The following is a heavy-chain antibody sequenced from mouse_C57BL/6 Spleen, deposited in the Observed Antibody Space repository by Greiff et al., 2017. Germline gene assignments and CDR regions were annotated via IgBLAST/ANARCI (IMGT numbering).Heavy chain of an antibody. Sequence: EVQLVESGGGLVKPGGSLKLSCAASGFTFSSYAMSWVRQTPEKRLEWVATISDGGSYTYYPDNVKGRFTISRDNAKNNLYLQMSHLKSEDTAMYYCARGDYGSSDAMDYWGQGTSVTVSS. J-gene: IGHJ4*01. V-gene: IGHV5-4*01. D-gene: IGHD1-1*01. CDR1: GFTFSSYA. CDR3: ARGDYGSSDAMDY. CDR2: ISDGGSYT.